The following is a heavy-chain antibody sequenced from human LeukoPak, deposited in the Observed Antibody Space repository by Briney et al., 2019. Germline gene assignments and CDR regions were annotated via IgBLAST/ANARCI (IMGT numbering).Heavy chain of an antibody. D-gene: IGHD1-26*01. V-gene: IGHV3-23*01. J-gene: IGHJ3*02. CDR3: AKKLRVGATTLDAFDI. CDR1: GFTFSSYA. Sequence: GGSLRLSCAASGFTFSSYAMSWVRQAPGKGLEWVSAISGSGGSTYCADSVKGRFTISRDNSKNTLYLQMNSLRAEDTAVYYCAKKLRVGATTLDAFDIWGQGTMVTVSS. CDR2: ISGSGGST.